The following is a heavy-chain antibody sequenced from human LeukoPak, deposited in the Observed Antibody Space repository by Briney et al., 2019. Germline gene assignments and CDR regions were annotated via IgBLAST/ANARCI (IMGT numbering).Heavy chain of an antibody. Sequence: ASVKVSCKASGYAFIGYYIYWVRQAPGQGLEWMGRINPNNGGTNYAQKFQGRVTMSRDTSITTVYMEVSRLTSDDTAVYYCARPMGSSWESDYWGQGTLVTVSS. D-gene: IGHD6-13*01. CDR1: GYAFIGYY. J-gene: IGHJ4*02. V-gene: IGHV1-2*06. CDR2: INPNNGGT. CDR3: ARPMGSSWESDY.